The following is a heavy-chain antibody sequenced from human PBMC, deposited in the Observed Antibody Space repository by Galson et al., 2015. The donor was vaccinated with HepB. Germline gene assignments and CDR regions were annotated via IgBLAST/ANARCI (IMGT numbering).Heavy chain of an antibody. D-gene: IGHD3-22*01. CDR2: IYHGGGT. J-gene: IGHJ4*02. Sequence: ETLSLTCVVSGVSISSGDWWTWVRQPPGKGLEWIGEIYHGGGTNYNLSLKSRVTISSDKSKNQFSLNLNSVTAADTAVYYCARDRCGDYDNSGYYSRGAFCFWGQGTLVTVSS. CDR3: ARDRCGDYDNSGYYSRGAFCF. CDR1: GVSISSGDW. V-gene: IGHV4-4*02.